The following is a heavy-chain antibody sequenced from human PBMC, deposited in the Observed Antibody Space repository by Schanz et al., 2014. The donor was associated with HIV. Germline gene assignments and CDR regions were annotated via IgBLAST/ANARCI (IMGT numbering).Heavy chain of an antibody. CDR3: ARTSGWSNRAWWYFDL. Sequence: QVQLVQSGAEVEKPGASAKVSCKASGYSFTGYYIHWVRQAPGQGLEWMGWINPTNGKTFYTQKFRGRVTMTRDTSVNTASMEVSRLMSDDTAVYYCARTSGWSNRAWWYFDLWGRGTLVTVSS. CDR1: GYSFTGYY. V-gene: IGHV1-2*02. D-gene: IGHD6-19*01. CDR2: INPTNGKT. J-gene: IGHJ2*01.